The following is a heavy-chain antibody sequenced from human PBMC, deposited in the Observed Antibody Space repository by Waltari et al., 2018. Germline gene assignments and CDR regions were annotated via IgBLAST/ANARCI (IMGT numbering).Heavy chain of an antibody. CDR2: IYHSGST. J-gene: IGHJ4*02. V-gene: IGHV4-38-2*02. Sequence: QVQLQESGPGLVKPSETLSLTCAVSGYSISSGYYWGWIRQPPGKGLEWIGSIYHSGSTYYNPSLKSRVTISVDTSKNQFSLKLSSVTAADTAVYYCARDGARDGYPARFDYWGQGTLVTVSS. CDR1: GYSISSGYY. CDR3: ARDGARDGYPARFDY. D-gene: IGHD5-12*01.